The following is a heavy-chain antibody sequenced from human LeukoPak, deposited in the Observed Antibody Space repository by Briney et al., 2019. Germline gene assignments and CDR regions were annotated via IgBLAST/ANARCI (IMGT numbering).Heavy chain of an antibody. Sequence: GGSLRLSCAASGFTFSSHSMNWVRQAPGKGLEWVSYISSSSSTIYYADSVKGRFTISRDNAKNSLYLQMNSLRAEDTAVYYCARDVGTMIVVVTMDAFDIWGQGTMVTVSS. J-gene: IGHJ3*02. V-gene: IGHV3-48*01. D-gene: IGHD3-22*01. CDR3: ARDVGTMIVVVTMDAFDI. CDR1: GFTFSSHS. CDR2: ISSSSSTI.